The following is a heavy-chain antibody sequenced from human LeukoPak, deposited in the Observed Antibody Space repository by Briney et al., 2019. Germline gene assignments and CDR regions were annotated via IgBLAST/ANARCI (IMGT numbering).Heavy chain of an antibody. CDR2: IYYSGST. CDR3: ARAVVTGVDWLDP. J-gene: IGHJ5*02. V-gene: IGHV4-39*07. D-gene: IGHD4-23*01. CDR1: GGSISSSSYY. Sequence: NPSETLSLTCTVSGGSISSSSYYWGWIRQPPGKGLEWIGSIYYSGSTYYNPSLKSRVTISVDTSKNQFSLKLSSVTAADTAVYYCARAVVTGVDWLDPWGQGTLVTVSS.